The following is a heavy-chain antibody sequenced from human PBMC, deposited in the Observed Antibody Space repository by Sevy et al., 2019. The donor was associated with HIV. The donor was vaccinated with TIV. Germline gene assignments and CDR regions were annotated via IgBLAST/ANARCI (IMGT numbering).Heavy chain of an antibody. V-gene: IGHV3-33*01. J-gene: IGHJ4*02. Sequence: GGSLRLSCAASGFTFSSYGMHWVRQAPGKGLEWVAVIWYDGSNKYYADSVKGRFTISRDNSKNTLYLQMNSLRAEDTAVYYCARGYSGYDAFDYWGQGTLVTVSS. CDR2: IWYDGSNK. CDR3: ARGYSGYDAFDY. CDR1: GFTFSSYG. D-gene: IGHD5-12*01.